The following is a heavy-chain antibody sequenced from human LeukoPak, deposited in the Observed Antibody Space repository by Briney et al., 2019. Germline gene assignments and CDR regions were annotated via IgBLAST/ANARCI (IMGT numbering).Heavy chain of an antibody. D-gene: IGHD4-17*01. CDR3: LTEDTPTVFDY. CDR2: ISYNGNVK. J-gene: IGHJ4*02. Sequence: GGSLRLSCAASGFTFSTYGLHWVRQAPGKGLEWVALISYNGNVKYYADSVEGRFTISRDNSKNMLYLQMNSLTIEDTAVYYCLTEDTPTVFDYWGQGAPVTVSS. CDR1: GFTFSTYG. V-gene: IGHV3-30*03.